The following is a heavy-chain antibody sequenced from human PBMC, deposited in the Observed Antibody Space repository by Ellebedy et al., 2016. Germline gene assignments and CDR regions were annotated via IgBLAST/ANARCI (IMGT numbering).Heavy chain of an antibody. CDR3: ARVTYDSGGYSQNWLDP. V-gene: IGHV4-61*01. CDR1: GGSVSSGSYY. Sequence: SETLSLXXTVSGGSVSSGSYYWSWIRQPPGKGLEWIGYIYYSGSTNYNPSLKSRVTISVDTSKNQFSLHLNSVTPEDTAVYYCARVTYDSGGYSQNWLDPWGQGTLVTVSS. J-gene: IGHJ5*02. CDR2: IYYSGST. D-gene: IGHD3-22*01.